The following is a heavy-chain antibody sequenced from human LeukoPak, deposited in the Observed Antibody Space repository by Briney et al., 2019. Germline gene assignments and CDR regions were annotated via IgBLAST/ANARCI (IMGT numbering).Heavy chain of an antibody. V-gene: IGHV1-69*04. Sequence: GASVNVSCKASGGTFSSYAISWVRQAPGQGLEWMGRIIPILGIANYAQKFQGRVTITADKSTSTAYMELSSLRSEDTAVYYCARFATTMVRGVISNWFDPWGQGTLVTVSS. CDR3: ARFATTMVRGVISNWFDP. CDR2: IIPILGIA. D-gene: IGHD3-10*01. CDR1: GGTFSSYA. J-gene: IGHJ5*02.